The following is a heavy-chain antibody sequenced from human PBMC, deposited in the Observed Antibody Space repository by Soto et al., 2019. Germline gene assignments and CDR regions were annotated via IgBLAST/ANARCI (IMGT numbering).Heavy chain of an antibody. CDR1: GFTFRTYT. CDR3: TLTGTKV. J-gene: IGHJ1*01. D-gene: IGHD1-7*01. V-gene: IGHV3-21*01. Sequence: EVQLVESGGGLVKPGGSLRLSCAASGFTFRTYTMNWVRQAPGAGPEWVSSISSSSTYIYYADSVKGRFTISRDNAKNPLYLQMNSLRAEDTAVFYCTLTGTKVWGQSNLVTVSS. CDR2: ISSSSTYI.